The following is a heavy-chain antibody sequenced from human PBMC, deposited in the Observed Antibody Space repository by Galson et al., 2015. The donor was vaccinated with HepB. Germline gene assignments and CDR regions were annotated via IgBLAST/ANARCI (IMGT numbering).Heavy chain of an antibody. J-gene: IGHJ6*03. CDR3: ARGPMYSSGWYVYYYYYMDV. V-gene: IGHV1-2*06. CDR1: GYTFTGYY. D-gene: IGHD6-19*01. Sequence: SVKVSCKASGYTFTGYYMHWVRQAPGQGLEWMGRINPNSGGTNYAQKFQGRVTMTRDTSISTAYMELSRLRSDDTAVYYCARGPMYSSGWYVYYYYYMDVWGKGTTATVSS. CDR2: INPNSGGT.